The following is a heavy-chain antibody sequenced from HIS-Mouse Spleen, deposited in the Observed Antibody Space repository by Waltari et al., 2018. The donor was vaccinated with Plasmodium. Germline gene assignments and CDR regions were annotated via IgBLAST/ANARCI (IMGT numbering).Heavy chain of an antibody. CDR2: INPNSGGT. CDR1: GYTFTRPY. V-gene: IGHV1-2*02. Sequence: QVQLVQPGAEVKKPGASVKVSCTASGYTFTRPYMHEVRHAPGPGLEWIGWINPNSGGTNYAQKFQGRVTMTRDTSISTAYMELSRLRSDDTAVYYCARVLGYKAAAGTFVEYFQHWGQGTLVTVSS. D-gene: IGHD6-13*01. J-gene: IGHJ1*01. CDR3: ARVLGYKAAAGTFVEYFQH.